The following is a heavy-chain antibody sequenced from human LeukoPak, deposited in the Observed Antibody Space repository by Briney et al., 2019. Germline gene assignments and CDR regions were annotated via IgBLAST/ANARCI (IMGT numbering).Heavy chain of an antibody. CDR3: ARDCGGDCSTHLDY. J-gene: IGHJ4*02. Sequence: SVKVSCKASGGTFSSYAISWVRQAPGQGLEWMVGIIPIFGTANYAQKFQGRVTITADESTSTAYMELSSLRSEDTAVYYCARDCGGDCSTHLDYWGQGTLVTVSS. D-gene: IGHD2-21*02. CDR2: IIPIFGTA. CDR1: GGTFSSYA. V-gene: IGHV1-69*13.